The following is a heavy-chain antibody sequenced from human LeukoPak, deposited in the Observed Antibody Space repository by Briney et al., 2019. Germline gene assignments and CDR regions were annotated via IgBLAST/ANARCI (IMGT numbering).Heavy chain of an antibody. J-gene: IGHJ4*02. CDR3: ARDEWIHGSGSYGFDY. CDR1: GYTFTGYY. V-gene: IGHV1-2*04. Sequence: ASVKVSCKASGYTFTGYYMHWVRQAPGQGLEWMGWINPNSGGTNYAQKFQGWVTMTRDTSISTAYMELSRLRSDDTAVYYCARDEWIHGSGSYGFDYWGQGTLVTVSS. D-gene: IGHD3-10*01. CDR2: INPNSGGT.